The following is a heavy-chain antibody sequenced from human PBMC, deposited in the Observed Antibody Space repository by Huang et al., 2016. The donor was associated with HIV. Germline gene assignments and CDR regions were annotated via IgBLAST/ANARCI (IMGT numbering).Heavy chain of an antibody. Sequence: EVQLVESGGGLVHTGGSLRLSCVVSGFDLSDYGMNWVRQTAGKGLECVASISSDGNYIYYSDSVRGRFTVFRDNAKNSVSLQINILGAEDTGVYFCARVDATANMMGVDLWGRGTLVTVSS. J-gene: IGHJ4*02. D-gene: IGHD2-21*02. CDR1: GFDLSDYG. CDR3: ARVDATANMMGVDL. CDR2: ISSDGNYI. V-gene: IGHV3-21*02.